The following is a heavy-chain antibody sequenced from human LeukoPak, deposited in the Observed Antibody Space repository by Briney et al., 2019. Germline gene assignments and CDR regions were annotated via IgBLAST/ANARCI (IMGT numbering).Heavy chain of an antibody. V-gene: IGHV1-2*02. CDR1: GYTFTGYY. CDR3: ARDTAMVQFDY. Sequence: ASVKVSCKAAGYTFTGYYMHWVRQAPGQGLEWMGWINPNNGGTNYAQKFQGRVTMTRDTSISTAYMELSRLRSDDTAAYYCARDTAMVQFDYWGQGTLVTVSS. CDR2: INPNNGGT. J-gene: IGHJ4*02. D-gene: IGHD5-18*01.